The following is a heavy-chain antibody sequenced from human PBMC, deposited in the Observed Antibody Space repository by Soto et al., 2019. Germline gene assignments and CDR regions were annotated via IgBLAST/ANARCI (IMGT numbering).Heavy chain of an antibody. V-gene: IGHV4-30-2*01. CDR2: IYHTGTT. CDR1: GASINSGDYS. D-gene: IGHD3-10*01. Sequence: QLQLQESGSGLVKPSQTLSLTCDVSGASINSGDYSWSWIRQPPGKGLEWIGYIYHTGTTYYNPSLTSRVTISVDSSKNQFSLRVNSVTAADTAVYYCVGDYGSGSYRFDFWGQGTLVTVSS. J-gene: IGHJ4*02. CDR3: VGDYGSGSYRFDF.